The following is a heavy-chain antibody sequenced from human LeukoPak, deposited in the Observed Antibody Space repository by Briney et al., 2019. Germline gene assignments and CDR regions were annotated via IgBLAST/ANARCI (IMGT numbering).Heavy chain of an antibody. J-gene: IGHJ6*03. CDR1: GFPLSSYA. CDR2: TSSSDAGT. Sequence: GGSLRLSCAAFGFPLSSYAMSWVRQAPGKGLEWVSATSSSDAGTYHADSVRGRFTISRDNSKNTLYLQMNSLRAEDTAVYYCARDNEPGDSSGYSYYYYYYYMDVWGKGTTVTVSS. D-gene: IGHD3-22*01. CDR3: ARDNEPGDSSGYSYYYYYYYMDV. V-gene: IGHV3-23*01.